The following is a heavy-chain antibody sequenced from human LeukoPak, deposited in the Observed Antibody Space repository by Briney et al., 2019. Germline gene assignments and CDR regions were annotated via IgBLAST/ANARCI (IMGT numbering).Heavy chain of an antibody. D-gene: IGHD3-22*01. V-gene: IGHV3-23*01. Sequence: HAGGSLRLSCAASGFTFSSYAMSWVRQAPGKGLEWVSSSGDNTRYADSVKGRFTISRDNSKNTLDLQMNGLRAEDTAVYYCAKSWRYYDSSNYYAFGIWGQGTMVTVSS. CDR2: SGDNT. J-gene: IGHJ3*02. CDR1: GFTFSSYA. CDR3: AKSWRYYDSSNYYAFGI.